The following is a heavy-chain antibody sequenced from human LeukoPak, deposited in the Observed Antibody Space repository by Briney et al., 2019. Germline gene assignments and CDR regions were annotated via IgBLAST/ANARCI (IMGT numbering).Heavy chain of an antibody. CDR1: GFTFSSYW. Sequence: GGSLRLSCAASGFTFSSYWMSWVRQAPGKGLEWVANIKQDGSEKYYVDSVKGRFTISRDNAKNSLYLQMNSLRAEDTAVYYCARDRRYCSSTSCYHFDYWGRGTLVTVSS. D-gene: IGHD2-2*01. V-gene: IGHV3-7*01. CDR2: IKQDGSEK. CDR3: ARDRRYCSSTSCYHFDY. J-gene: IGHJ4*02.